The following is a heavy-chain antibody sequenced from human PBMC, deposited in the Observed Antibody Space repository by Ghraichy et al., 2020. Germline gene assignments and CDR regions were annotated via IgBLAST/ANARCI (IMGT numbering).Heavy chain of an antibody. V-gene: IGHV3-7*03. J-gene: IGHJ4*02. Sequence: GGSLRLSCAVSEFTFGSYWMNWVRQAPGKGLEWVANINQDGSEKYYVDSVKGRFTISRDNAKNSLYLQMNSLRAEDTAVYYCARDSSSGEPDYWGQGTLV. CDR1: EFTFGSYW. D-gene: IGHD3-16*01. CDR3: ARDSSSGEPDY. CDR2: INQDGSEK.